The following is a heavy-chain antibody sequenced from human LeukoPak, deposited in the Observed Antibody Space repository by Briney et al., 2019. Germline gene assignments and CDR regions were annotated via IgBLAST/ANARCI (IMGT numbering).Heavy chain of an antibody. Sequence: GGSLRLSWAASGFTFSSFSMNWVRQAPGKGLEWFSSISSSSSYIYYADSVKGRFTISRDNAKNSLYLQMNSLRAEDTAVYYCARDYYDSSGPTYYDYWGQGTLVTVSS. D-gene: IGHD3-22*01. CDR1: GFTFSSFS. J-gene: IGHJ4*02. CDR2: ISSSSSYI. V-gene: IGHV3-21*01. CDR3: ARDYYDSSGPTYYDY.